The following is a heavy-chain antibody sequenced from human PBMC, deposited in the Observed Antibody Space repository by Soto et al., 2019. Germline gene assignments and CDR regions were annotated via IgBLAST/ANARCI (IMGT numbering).Heavy chain of an antibody. V-gene: IGHV3-48*02. CDR3: ARGLGWRRGPFDC. CDR2: ISSSTKTI. Sequence: EVKLVESGGGLVQPGGSLRLSCAASGFSLSTYSMNWVRQAPGKGLEWLSYISSSTKTIFYADSVKGRFTISRDSDNNSLYLQMNSLRDEDTAVYFCARGLGWRRGPFDCWGQGTLVAVSP. J-gene: IGHJ4*02. D-gene: IGHD2-21*01. CDR1: GFSLSTYS.